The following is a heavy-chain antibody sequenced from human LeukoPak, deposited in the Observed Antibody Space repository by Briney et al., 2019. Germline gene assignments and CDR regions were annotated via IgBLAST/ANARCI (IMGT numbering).Heavy chain of an antibody. J-gene: IGHJ4*02. CDR3: ARVYCTNGVCYTSDNYFDY. CDR2: ISAYNGNT. D-gene: IGHD2-8*01. CDR1: GYTFTSYG. Sequence: ASVKVSCKASGYTFTSYGISWVRQAPGQGLEWMGWISAYNGNTNYAQKLQGRVTMTTDTSTSTAYMELSSLRSEDTAVYYCARVYCTNGVCYTSDNYFDYWGQGTLVTVSS. V-gene: IGHV1-18*01.